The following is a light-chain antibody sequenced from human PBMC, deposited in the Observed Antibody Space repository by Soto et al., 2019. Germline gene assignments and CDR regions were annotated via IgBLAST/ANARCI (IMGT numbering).Light chain of an antibody. V-gene: IGKV3-20*01. Sequence: IVLTPSPGPLSLSPGERATLSCRASQSVSSSYLAWYQQKPGQAPRLLIYGASSRATGLPDRFSGSGSGTDFTLTISRLEPEDFAVYYCQQYGSSPPVTFGGGTKVDIK. CDR2: GAS. CDR1: QSVSSSY. CDR3: QQYGSSPPVT. J-gene: IGKJ4*01.